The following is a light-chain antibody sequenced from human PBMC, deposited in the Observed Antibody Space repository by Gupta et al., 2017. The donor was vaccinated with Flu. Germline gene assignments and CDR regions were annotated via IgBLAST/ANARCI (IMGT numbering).Light chain of an antibody. CDR1: QSISSY. J-gene: IGKJ1*01. V-gene: IGKV1-39*01. CDR3: QQRDSTPRT. Sequence: IQMTQSPSSLSASVGDRVAITCRSSQSISSYLNWYQQRPGQAPRLLIYAASSLQSGVPSRFSGSGSGTDFTLTISRLQPADFATYYCQQRDSTPRTFGQGTKVEVK. CDR2: AAS.